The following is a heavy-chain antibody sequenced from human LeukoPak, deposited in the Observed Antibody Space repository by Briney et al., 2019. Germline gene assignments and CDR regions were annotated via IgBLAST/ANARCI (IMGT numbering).Heavy chain of an antibody. CDR3: AGSYLGIAQDY. CDR2: IYHSGRT. V-gene: IGHV4-38-2*02. Sequence: SETLSLTCTVSGYSISSGYYWGWIRQPPGKGLEWIGNIYHSGRTYYNPSLKSRVTISVDTSKNQFSLKLSSVTAADTAVYYCAGSYLGIAQDYWGQGTLVTVSS. J-gene: IGHJ4*02. D-gene: IGHD3-10*01. CDR1: GYSISSGYY.